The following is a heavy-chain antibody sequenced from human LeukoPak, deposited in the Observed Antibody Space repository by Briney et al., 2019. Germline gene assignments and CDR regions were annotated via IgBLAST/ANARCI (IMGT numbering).Heavy chain of an antibody. Sequence: WGSLRLSCAASGFTFSTSAMIWVRQPPGKGLEWVANIKQDGSEKYYVDSVKGRFTISRDNAKNSLYLQMNSLRSDDTAVYYCARLPVEMATTVDYWGQGTLVTVSS. CDR1: GFTFSTSA. CDR2: IKQDGSEK. J-gene: IGHJ4*02. CDR3: ARLPVEMATTVDY. V-gene: IGHV3-7*03. D-gene: IGHD5-24*01.